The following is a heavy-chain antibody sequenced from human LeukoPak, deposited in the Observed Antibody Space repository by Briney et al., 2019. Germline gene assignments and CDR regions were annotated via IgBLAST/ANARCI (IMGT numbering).Heavy chain of an antibody. CDR1: GGSFSGYY. J-gene: IGHJ4*02. CDR2: INHSGST. V-gene: IGHV4-34*01. CDR3: ARRPSYDSSGYIDY. Sequence: SETLSLTCAVYGGSFSGYYWSWIRQPPGKGLEWIGEINHSGSTNYNPSLKSRVTISVDTSKNQFSLKLSSVTAADTAVYYCARRPSYDSSGYIDYWGQGTLVTVSS. D-gene: IGHD3-22*01.